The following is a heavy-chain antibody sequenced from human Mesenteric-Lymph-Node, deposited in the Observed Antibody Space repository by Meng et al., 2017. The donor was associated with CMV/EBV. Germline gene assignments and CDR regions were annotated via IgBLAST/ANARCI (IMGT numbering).Heavy chain of an antibody. CDR2: ISAYNGNT. D-gene: IGHD2-2*01. V-gene: IGHV1-18*01. CDR3: ARDKVPAAIPGAPNYFDY. Sequence: ASVKVSCKASGYTFTSYGISWVRQAPGQGLEWMGWISAYNGNTNYAQKLQGRVTMTTDTSTSTAYMELRSLRSDDTAVYYCARDKVPAAIPGAPNYFDYWGQGTLVTVSS. CDR1: GYTFTSYG. J-gene: IGHJ4*02.